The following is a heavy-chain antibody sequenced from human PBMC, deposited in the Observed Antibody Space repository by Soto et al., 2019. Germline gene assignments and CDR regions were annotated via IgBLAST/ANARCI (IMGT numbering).Heavy chain of an antibody. CDR3: AKFLDTVTTLFYFRYSSVMDV. V-gene: IGHV3-30*18. Sequence: PGGSLRLSCAASGFSFSSYGMHWVRQAPGKGLEWVAVISYDGSNKYYADSVKGRFTISRDNSKDTLYLQMNSLRAEEKAVYYCAKFLDTVTTLFYFRYSSVMDVGGQGTTVTVSS. CDR2: ISYDGSNK. D-gene: IGHD4-17*01. J-gene: IGHJ6*02. CDR1: GFSFSSYG.